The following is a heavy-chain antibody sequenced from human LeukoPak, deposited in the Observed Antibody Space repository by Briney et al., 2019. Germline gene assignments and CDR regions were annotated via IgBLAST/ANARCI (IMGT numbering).Heavy chain of an antibody. CDR1: GGTFSSYA. Sequence: SVKVSCKASGGTFSSYAISWVRQAPGQGLEWMGGIIPIFGTANYAQKFQGRVTITADKSTSTAYMELSSLRSEDTAVYYCARHNDVPAAIFDAFDIWGQGTMVTVSS. CDR2: IIPIFGTA. V-gene: IGHV1-69*06. CDR3: ARHNDVPAAIFDAFDI. D-gene: IGHD2-2*02. J-gene: IGHJ3*02.